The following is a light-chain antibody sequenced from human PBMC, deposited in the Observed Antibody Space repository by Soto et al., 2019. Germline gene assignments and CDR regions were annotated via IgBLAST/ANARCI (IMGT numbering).Light chain of an antibody. CDR2: EVS. J-gene: IGLJ1*01. CDR1: SSDVGGYKY. CDR3: SPYRSGDLYV. V-gene: IGLV2-14*01. Sequence: SALTQPASVSGSPGQSITISCTGTSSDVGGYKYVSWYQQHPGKAPKLLIYEVSNRPSGISNRFSASKSDNTASLTISGLRAEDEADYYCSPYRSGDLYVFGTGTKVTVL.